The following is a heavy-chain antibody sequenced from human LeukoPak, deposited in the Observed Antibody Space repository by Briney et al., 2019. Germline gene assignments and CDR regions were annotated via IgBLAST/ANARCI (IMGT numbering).Heavy chain of an antibody. J-gene: IGHJ4*02. CDR2: ISYRGSI. V-gene: IGHV4-39*01. D-gene: IGHD6-19*01. CDR1: GGSINSDSYY. Sequence: SETLSLTCTVSGGSINSDSYYWGWIRQPPGKGLEWIATISYRGSIYYNPSLKSRITISVDTSKNQISLRLRSVTAADTAVYYCARRVAATRYFDYWGQGTLATVSS. CDR3: ARRVAATRYFDY.